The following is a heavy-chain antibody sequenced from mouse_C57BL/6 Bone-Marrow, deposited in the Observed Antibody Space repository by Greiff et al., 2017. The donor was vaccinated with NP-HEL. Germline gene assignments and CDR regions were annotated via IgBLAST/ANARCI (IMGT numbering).Heavy chain of an antibody. D-gene: IGHD2-2*01. Sequence: EVKLMESGPGLVKPSQSLSLTCSVTGYSITSGYYWNWIRQFPGNKLEWMGYISYDGSNNYNPSLKNRISITRDTSKNQFFLKLNSVTTEDTATYYCAREGGYDGDWYFDVWGTGTTVTVSS. J-gene: IGHJ1*03. CDR1: GYSITSGYY. CDR2: ISYDGSN. V-gene: IGHV3-6*01. CDR3: AREGGYDGDWYFDV.